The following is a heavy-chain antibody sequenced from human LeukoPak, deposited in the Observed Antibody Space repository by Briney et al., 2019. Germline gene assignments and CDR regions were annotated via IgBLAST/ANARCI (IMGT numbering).Heavy chain of an antibody. CDR1: GFTFGSYA. CDR2: ISYDGSTK. V-gene: IGHV3-30*04. D-gene: IGHD5-18*01. Sequence: GGSLRLSCAASGFTFGSYAMHWVRQAPGKGLEWVAVISYDGSTKYYTNSVKGRFTISRDNSKNTLYLQMNSLRAEDTAVYYCAKEGVRGYSYGYGTRNKWFDFWGQGTLVTVSS. J-gene: IGHJ5*01. CDR3: AKEGVRGYSYGYGTRNKWFDF.